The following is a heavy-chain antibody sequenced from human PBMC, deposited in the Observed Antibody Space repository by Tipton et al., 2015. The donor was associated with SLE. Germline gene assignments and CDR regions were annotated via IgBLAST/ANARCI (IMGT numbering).Heavy chain of an antibody. V-gene: IGHV4-61*05. Sequence: GLVKPSETLSLTCTVSGGSISSSSYYWGWIRQPPGKRLEWIAYIYHSGITNYNPSLKSRVTISVDTSKNQFSLKLSSVTAADTAVYYCARTEQGTGSYYRLVFEIWGQGTLVTVS. CDR1: GGSISSSSYY. J-gene: IGHJ4*02. CDR2: IYHSGIT. D-gene: IGHD3-10*01. CDR3: ARTEQGTGSYYRLVFEI.